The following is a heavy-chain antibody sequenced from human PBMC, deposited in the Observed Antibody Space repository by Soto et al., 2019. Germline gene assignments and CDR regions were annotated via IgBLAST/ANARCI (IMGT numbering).Heavy chain of an antibody. D-gene: IGHD2-8*01. CDR1: GFTFINYA. V-gene: IGHV3-23*01. CDR3: AKKGLGSLKTFCSNSDCHYAFDL. J-gene: IGHJ3*01. CDR2: ISGGGDGT. Sequence: EVQLLESGGGLVQPGGSLRLSCAASGFTFINYAMIWVRQAPGKGLEWVSTISGGGDGTYYADSVKGHFTISRDNSKNTLQLQMNRPRAEDTAIYYCAKKGLGSLKTFCSNSDCHYAFDLWGQGTVVTVSS.